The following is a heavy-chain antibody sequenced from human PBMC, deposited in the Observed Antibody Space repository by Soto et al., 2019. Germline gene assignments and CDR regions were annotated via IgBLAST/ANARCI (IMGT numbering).Heavy chain of an antibody. J-gene: IGHJ6*02. Sequence: QLQLQESCPRLVKPSETLSLTCSVSGDSISSSSYSWGWIRQPPGKGLEWIGTIYYSGSTHYNPSLEGRVAISADTPNNQLSLRLSSVTAADTAVYYCGRQPGHCGSTTCFGYYSVDVWGQGTTVTVS. CDR2: IYYSGST. CDR1: GDSISSSSYS. CDR3: GRQPGHCGSTTCFGYYSVDV. V-gene: IGHV4-39*01. D-gene: IGHD2-2*01.